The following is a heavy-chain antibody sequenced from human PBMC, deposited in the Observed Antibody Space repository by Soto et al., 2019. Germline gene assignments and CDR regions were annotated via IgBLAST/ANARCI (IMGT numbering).Heavy chain of an antibody. V-gene: IGHV3-15*01. J-gene: IGHJ4*02. CDR3: TRGAPSGTFYDY. CDR1: GFTSSNDW. Sequence: EVHLVESGGGLVQPGGSLRLSCAASGFTSSNDWMTRVRQAPGKGLVWIGRIKSKRDGGTIDDAAPERGRFTISRDDSTNTLYLQMNNLKTEDTAIYYCTRGAPSGTFYDYWGQGTLVTVSS. CDR2: IKSKRDGGTI. D-gene: IGHD6-13*01.